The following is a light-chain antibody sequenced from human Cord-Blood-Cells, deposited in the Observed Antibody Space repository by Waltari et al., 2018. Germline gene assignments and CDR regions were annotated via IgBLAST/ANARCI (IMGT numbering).Light chain of an antibody. CDR2: WAS. CDR1: QSVLYSSNNKNY. V-gene: IGKV4-1*01. Sequence: DIVMTQSPDFLAVSLVERATSNCKSSQSVLYSSNNKNYLAWYQQKPGQPPKLLIYWASTRESGVPDRFSGGGSGTDFTLTISSLQAEDVAVYYCQQYYSTLTFGGGTKVEIK. J-gene: IGKJ4*01. CDR3: QQYYSTLT.